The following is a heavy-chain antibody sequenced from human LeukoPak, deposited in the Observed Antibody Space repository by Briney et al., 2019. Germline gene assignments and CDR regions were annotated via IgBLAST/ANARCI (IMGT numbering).Heavy chain of an antibody. CDR3: ARAMGWDLPQSSWFDP. CDR1: GGSISSYY. J-gene: IGHJ5*02. Sequence: SETLSLTCTVSGGSISSYYWSWIRQPPGKGLEWIGYIYYSGSTNYNPSLKSRVTISIDTSKNQFSLKLSSLTAADTAMYYCARAMGWDLPQSSWFDPWGQGTLVTVSS. V-gene: IGHV4-59*01. D-gene: IGHD1-26*01. CDR2: IYYSGST.